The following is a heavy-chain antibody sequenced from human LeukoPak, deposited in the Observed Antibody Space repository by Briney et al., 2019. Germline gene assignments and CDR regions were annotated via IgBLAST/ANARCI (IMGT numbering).Heavy chain of an antibody. J-gene: IGHJ4*02. Sequence: SGGSLRLSCAASGFAFSNYAMSWVRQAPGKGLEWVSSLSGGGDSRYYADPVMGRFTISRDNSKNTLYLQMNSLRAEDTAVYYCAKAVRSMVTGGGYFDSWGQGTLVTVSS. CDR2: LSGGGDSR. CDR3: AKAVRSMVTGGGYFDS. V-gene: IGHV3-23*01. CDR1: GFAFSNYA. D-gene: IGHD3-10*01.